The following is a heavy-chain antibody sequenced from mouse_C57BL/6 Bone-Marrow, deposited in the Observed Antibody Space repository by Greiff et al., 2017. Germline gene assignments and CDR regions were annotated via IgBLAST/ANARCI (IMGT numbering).Heavy chain of an antibody. J-gene: IGHJ4*01. Sequence: PLQQSGAELVRPGASVKLSCTASGFNIKDDYMHWVKQRPEQGLEWIGWIDPENGDTEYASKFQGKATITADTSSNTAYLQLSSLTSEDTAVYYCTNDGYPLAMDYWGQGTSVTVSS. CDR3: TNDGYPLAMDY. CDR2: IDPENGDT. CDR1: GFNIKDDY. V-gene: IGHV14-4*01. D-gene: IGHD2-3*01.